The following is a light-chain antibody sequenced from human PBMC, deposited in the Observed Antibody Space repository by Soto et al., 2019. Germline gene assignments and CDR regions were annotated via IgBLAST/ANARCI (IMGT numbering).Light chain of an antibody. V-gene: IGKV1-5*01. J-gene: IGKJ5*01. CDR2: DAS. CDR3: QQYYNHCT. CDR1: QSISTF. Sequence: DIPMTQSPSSLPASVGDRVTITGRASQSISTFLNWFQQXPGKAPNLLIYDASISQTGVPSRLTGSGSGTKFTLTISSLQPDDSATYYCQQYYNHCTFGQGTRLENK.